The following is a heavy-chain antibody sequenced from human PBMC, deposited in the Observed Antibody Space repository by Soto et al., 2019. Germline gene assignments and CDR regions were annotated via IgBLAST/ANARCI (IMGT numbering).Heavy chain of an antibody. CDR3: TRLTGTTTHPWTN. Sequence: EVQLVESGGGLVQPGGSLKLSCAASGFTFSGSAMHWVRQASGKGLEWVGRIRSKANSYATAYAASVKGRFTISRDDSNNTAYRQMNSLKTEDTAVYYCTRLTGTTTHPWTNGGQGTLVIVSS. V-gene: IGHV3-73*01. CDR2: IRSKANSYAT. CDR1: GFTFSGSA. D-gene: IGHD1-20*01. J-gene: IGHJ4*02.